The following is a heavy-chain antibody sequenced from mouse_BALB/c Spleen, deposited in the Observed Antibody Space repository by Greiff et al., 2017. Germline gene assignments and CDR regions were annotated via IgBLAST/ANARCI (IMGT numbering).Heavy chain of an antibody. Sequence: EVKVVESGGGLVKPGGSLKLSCAASGFTFSDYYMYWVRQTPEKRLEWVATISDGVSYTYYPDSVKGRFTISRDNAKNNLYLQMTILKSEDTAMYYCARNCGSIYWYFDVWGAGTTVTVSS. CDR1: GFTFSDYY. J-gene: IGHJ1*01. CDR2: ISDGVSYT. V-gene: IGHV5-4*02. CDR3: ARNCGSIYWYFDV. D-gene: IGHD1-1*01.